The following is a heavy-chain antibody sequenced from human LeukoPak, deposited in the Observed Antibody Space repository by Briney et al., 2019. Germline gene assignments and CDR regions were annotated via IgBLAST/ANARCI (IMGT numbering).Heavy chain of an antibody. J-gene: IGHJ4*02. CDR1: GFAFNAYA. V-gene: IGHV3-30*04. D-gene: IGHD6-19*01. CDR3: ARDASLSSTAVTGGSFFDY. Sequence: GRSLRLSCAASGFAFNAYAMHWVRQAPGKGLEWVAVISYDGSNKYYADSVKGRFTISRDDSSNTLYLQMNSLRADDTAVYYCARDASLSSTAVTGGSFFDYWGPGNLVTVSS. CDR2: ISYDGSNK.